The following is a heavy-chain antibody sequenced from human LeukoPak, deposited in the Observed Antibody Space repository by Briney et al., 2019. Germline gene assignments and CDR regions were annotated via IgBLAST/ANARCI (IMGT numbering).Heavy chain of an antibody. CDR2: ISGSGGST. D-gene: IGHD3-16*01. V-gene: IGHV3-23*01. J-gene: IGHJ4*02. CDR1: GFTFSSYA. Sequence: GGSLRLSCSASGFTFSSYAMSWVRQAPGKGLEWVSAISGSGGSTYYADSVKGRFTISRDNSKNTLYLQMNSLRAEDTAVYYCAKDSYAVTFRFDYWGQGTLVTVSS. CDR3: AKDSYAVTFRFDY.